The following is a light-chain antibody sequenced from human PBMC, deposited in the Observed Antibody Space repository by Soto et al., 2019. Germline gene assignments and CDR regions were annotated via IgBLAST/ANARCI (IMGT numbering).Light chain of an antibody. V-gene: IGKV1D-16*01. CDR1: QDISSR. J-gene: IGKJ5*01. CDR3: QQYKTYPIT. Sequence: DIQVTQSPSSLSASVGDRVTITCRASQDISSRLVWYQRKAEKAPKSLIYAASRLQDWVPSRFSGSGSGTEFTLTINSLQPEDFATYYCQQYKTYPITFGQGTRLEIK. CDR2: AAS.